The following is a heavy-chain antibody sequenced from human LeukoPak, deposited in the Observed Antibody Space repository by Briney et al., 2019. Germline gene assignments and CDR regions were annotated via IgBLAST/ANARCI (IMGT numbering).Heavy chain of an antibody. D-gene: IGHD3-10*01. CDR2: IYDSGST. CDR3: ATDLSLRRGIFDY. J-gene: IGHJ4*02. CDR1: GGSISTFY. V-gene: IGHV4-59*01. Sequence: PSETLSLTCTVSGGSISTFYWSWIRQTPGKGLEWIGYIYDSGSTNYNPSLKNRVTISLDMSKNQFSLKLRSVTAADTAVYYCATDLSLRRGIFDYWGQGTLVTVSS.